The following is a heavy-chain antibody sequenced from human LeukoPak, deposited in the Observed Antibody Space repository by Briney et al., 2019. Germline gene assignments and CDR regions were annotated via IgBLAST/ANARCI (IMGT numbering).Heavy chain of an antibody. Sequence: SETLSLTCTVSGGSISSYYWSWIRQPPGKGLEWIGYIYYSGSTNYNPSLKSRVTISVDTSKNQFSLKLSSVTAADTAVYCCARGDYDFWSGLYYMDVWGKGTTVTVSS. D-gene: IGHD3-3*01. CDR1: GGSISSYY. V-gene: IGHV4-59*01. CDR2: IYYSGST. CDR3: ARGDYDFWSGLYYMDV. J-gene: IGHJ6*03.